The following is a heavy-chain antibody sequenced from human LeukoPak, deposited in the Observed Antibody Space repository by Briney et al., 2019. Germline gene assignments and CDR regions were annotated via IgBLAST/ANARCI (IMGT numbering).Heavy chain of an antibody. CDR1: GGSISNYH. J-gene: IGHJ4*02. Sequence: SETLSLTCTVSGGSISNYHWSWIRQSPGKGLEWIGYIYYSGSTNYKPSLKSRVTISVDTSKNQFFLKLSSVTAADTAVYYCARDNPMVYWGQGTLVTVSS. V-gene: IGHV4-59*01. D-gene: IGHD3-10*01. CDR2: IYYSGST. CDR3: ARDNPMVY.